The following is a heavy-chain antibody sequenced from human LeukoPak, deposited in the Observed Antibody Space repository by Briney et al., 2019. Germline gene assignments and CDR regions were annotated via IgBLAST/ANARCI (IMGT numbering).Heavy chain of an antibody. Sequence: GGSLRLSCAVSGXTFSSHWMRWVRQAPGKGLVWVSHIKSDGTSTNYADSVKGRFTISRDNAKNTLFLQMNSLRAEDTAVYYCGRDGVPAAADYWGQGTLVTVSS. CDR2: IKSDGTST. J-gene: IGHJ4*02. V-gene: IGHV3-74*01. CDR1: GXTFSSHW. D-gene: IGHD2-2*01. CDR3: GRDGVPAAADY.